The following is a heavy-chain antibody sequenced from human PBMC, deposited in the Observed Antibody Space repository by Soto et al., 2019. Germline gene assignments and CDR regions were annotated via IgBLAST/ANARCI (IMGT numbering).Heavy chain of an antibody. CDR3: ARDHGDSDWGFDY. D-gene: IGHD4-17*01. J-gene: IGHJ4*02. Sequence: ASVKVSCKASGGTFSSYAISWVRQAPGQGLEWMGGIIPTFGTANYAQKFQGRVTITADKSTSTAYMELSSLRSEDTAVYYCARDHGDSDWGFDYWGQGTLVTVSS. CDR2: IIPTFGTA. V-gene: IGHV1-69*06. CDR1: GGTFSSYA.